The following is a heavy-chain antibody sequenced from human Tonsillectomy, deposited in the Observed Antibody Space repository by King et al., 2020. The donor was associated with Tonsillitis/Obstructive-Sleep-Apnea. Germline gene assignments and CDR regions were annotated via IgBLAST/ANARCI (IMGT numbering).Heavy chain of an antibody. V-gene: IGHV4-59*08. CDR3: ARQMRVASYCTYSGCDYYYYMNV. CDR1: GDSTSSYH. CDR2: IYNSGSA. D-gene: IGHD2-8*01. J-gene: IGHJ6*03. Sequence: QVQLQESGPGLVKPSGTLSLTCDVSGDSTSSYHWSWVRQPPGKGLEWIGSIYNSGSANYSPSLKSRVTLSVDTSKNQFSLKLTSVTATDSAVYFCARQMRVASYCTYSGCDYYYYMNVWGKGTTVTVSS.